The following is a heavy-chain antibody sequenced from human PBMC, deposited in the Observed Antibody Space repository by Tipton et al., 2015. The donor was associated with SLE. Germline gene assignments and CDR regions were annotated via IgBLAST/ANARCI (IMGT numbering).Heavy chain of an antibody. CDR3: ARQMQRCLACPKFFDY. V-gene: IGHV4-34*01. CDR1: SGSFSGYF. CDR2: INLAGAR. D-gene: IGHD2-2*01. J-gene: IGHJ4*02. Sequence: TLSLTCDVYSGSFSGYFGTWVRQSPGKGLEWIGEINLAGARNYNPSLESRVTISVDRSKNQLSLTLNSVPVADTAIYYCARQMQRCLACPKFFDYWGQGTLVTVSS.